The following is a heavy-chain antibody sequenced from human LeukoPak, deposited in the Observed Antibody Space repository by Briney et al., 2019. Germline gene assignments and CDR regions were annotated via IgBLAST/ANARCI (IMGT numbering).Heavy chain of an antibody. D-gene: IGHD3-10*01. CDR3: ARERTTFGSRGFVFDS. CDR2: IKVDGSVR. V-gene: IGHV3-7*01. J-gene: IGHJ3*02. Sequence: GGSLRLSCVASGFTFSNHWMSWVRQAPGKGLEWVANIKVDGSVRYYGVSAKGRFTISRDNSKNVLFVQMNNLQAEDTAVYYCARERTTFGSRGFVFDSWGQGTMVAVSS. CDR1: GFTFSNHW.